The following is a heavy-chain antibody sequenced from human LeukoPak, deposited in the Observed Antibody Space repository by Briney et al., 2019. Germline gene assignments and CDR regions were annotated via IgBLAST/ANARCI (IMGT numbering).Heavy chain of an antibody. V-gene: IGHV4-30-4*08. CDR2: IYYSGST. J-gene: IGHJ4*02. CDR1: GGSISSGDYY. CDR3: ARSLDSSSWYYFDY. D-gene: IGHD6-13*01. Sequence: SETLSLTCTVSGGSISSGDYYWSWIRQPPGKGLEWIGYIYYSGSTYYNPSLKSRVTISVDTSKNQFSLKLSSVTAADTAVYYCARSLDSSSWYYFDYWGQGTLVTVSS.